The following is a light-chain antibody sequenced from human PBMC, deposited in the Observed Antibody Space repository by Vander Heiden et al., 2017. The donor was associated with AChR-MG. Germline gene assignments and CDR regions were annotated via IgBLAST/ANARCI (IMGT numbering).Light chain of an antibody. J-gene: IGLJ2*01. CDR3: QSYDSSLSVV. CDR1: SSNIGAGYD. V-gene: IGLV1-40*01. Sequence: QSVPTPPPSVSGAPGPRVTISCTGSSSNIGAGYDVHWYQQLPGTAPKLLIYGNSNRPSGVPDRFSGSKSGTSASLAITGLQAEDEADYYCQSYDSSLSVVFGGGTKLTVL. CDR2: GNS.